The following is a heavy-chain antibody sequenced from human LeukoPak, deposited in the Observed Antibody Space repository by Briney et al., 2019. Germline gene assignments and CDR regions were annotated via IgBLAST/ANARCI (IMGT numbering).Heavy chain of an antibody. CDR2: IRYDGSNK. CDR1: GFTFSSYG. J-gene: IGHJ4*02. Sequence: GRSLRLSCAASGFTFSSYGMHWVRQAPGKGLEWVAFIRYDGSNKYYADSVKGRFTISRDNSKNTLYLQMNSLRAEDTAVYYCAKVTTRVVVITSLGYWGQGTLVTVSS. CDR3: AKVTTRVVVITSLGY. V-gene: IGHV3-30*02. D-gene: IGHD3-22*01.